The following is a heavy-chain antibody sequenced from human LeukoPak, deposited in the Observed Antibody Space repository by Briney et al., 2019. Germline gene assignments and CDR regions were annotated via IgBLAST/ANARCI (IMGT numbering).Heavy chain of an antibody. D-gene: IGHD2-21*01. CDR2: ISAYNGYT. CDR1: GYTFTSYD. Sequence: ASVKVTCKASGYTFTSYDISWVRQPPGQGLEWMGWISAYNGYTNYTQKLQGRVTMTTDTSTSTAYMELRSLKSDDTAVYYCARVVRDYYYYYMDVWDKGTTVTVSS. V-gene: IGHV1-18*01. CDR3: ARVVRDYYYYYMDV. J-gene: IGHJ6*03.